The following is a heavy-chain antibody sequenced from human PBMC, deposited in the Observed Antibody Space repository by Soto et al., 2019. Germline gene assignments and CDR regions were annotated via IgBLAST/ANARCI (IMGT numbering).Heavy chain of an antibody. CDR3: ARSPPWETTVTPYYFDS. J-gene: IGHJ4*02. CDR1: RYTFISYD. CDR2: MNPMSANT. Sequence: QVQLVQSGAEVKKPGASVKVSCKTSRYTFISYDINWVRQATGQGLEWVGWMNPMSANTGYAQNFEGRVTMTRNTSMSTAYMELSSLKSEDTAVYYCARSPPWETTVTPYYFDSWGQETLVNGSS. D-gene: IGHD4-4*01. V-gene: IGHV1-8*01.